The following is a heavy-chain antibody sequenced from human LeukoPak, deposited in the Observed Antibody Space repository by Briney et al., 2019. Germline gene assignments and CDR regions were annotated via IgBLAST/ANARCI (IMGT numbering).Heavy chain of an antibody. CDR2: INHSGST. CDR3: ASLSYGDYEFWFDP. Sequence: SETLSLTCAVSGGSFSGYYWSWIRQPPGKGLEWIGEINHSGSTNYNPSLKSRVTISVDTSKNQFSLKLSSVTAADTAVYYCASLSYGDYEFWFDPWGQGTLVTVSS. D-gene: IGHD4-17*01. J-gene: IGHJ5*02. V-gene: IGHV4-34*01. CDR1: GGSFSGYY.